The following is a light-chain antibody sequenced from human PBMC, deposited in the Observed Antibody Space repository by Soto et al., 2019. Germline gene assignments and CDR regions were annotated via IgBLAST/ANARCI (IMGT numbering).Light chain of an antibody. Sequence: EIVMTQSPATLSVSPGERATLSCRASQSVNIYLAWYQQKPGQAPRLLIFGASSRATGIPARFSGSGSGTEFILTISSLQSEDFSVYFCQQYDDWLRLTFGGGTKVEIK. CDR2: GAS. CDR1: QSVNIY. V-gene: IGKV3D-15*01. J-gene: IGKJ4*01. CDR3: QQYDDWLRLT.